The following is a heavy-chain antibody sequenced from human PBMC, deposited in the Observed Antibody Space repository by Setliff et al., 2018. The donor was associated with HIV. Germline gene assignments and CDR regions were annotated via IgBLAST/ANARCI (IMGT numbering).Heavy chain of an antibody. CDR1: GGSISSGSFY. Sequence: KASETLSLTCTVSGGSISSGSFYWSWIRQPAGKGLEWIGEINHSGSTNYNMSLWSRVTISLDASRNQFSLELISVTAADTAVYYCARGRYDYVWGSHRDYYYYYMAVWGKGTTVTVSS. V-gene: IGHV4-61*10. CDR3: ARGRYDYVWGSHRDYYYYYMAV. CDR2: INHSGST. D-gene: IGHD3-16*02. J-gene: IGHJ6*03.